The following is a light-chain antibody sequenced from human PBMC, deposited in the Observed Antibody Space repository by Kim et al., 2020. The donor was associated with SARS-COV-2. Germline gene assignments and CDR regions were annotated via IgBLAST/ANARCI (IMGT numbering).Light chain of an antibody. CDR2: LNGDGSH. J-gene: IGLJ3*02. CDR1: SGHSSYG. V-gene: IGLV4-69*01. Sequence: SVKLTCTLSSGHSSYGIAWHQQQPEKGPRYLMKLNGDGSHSKGDGIPDRFSGSSSGAERYLTISSLQSEDEADYYCQTWGTGIWVFGGGTQLTVL. CDR3: QTWGTGIWV.